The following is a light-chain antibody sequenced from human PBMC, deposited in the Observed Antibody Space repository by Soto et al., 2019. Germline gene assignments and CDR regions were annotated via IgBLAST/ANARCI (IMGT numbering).Light chain of an antibody. V-gene: IGLV2-14*01. CDR2: DVS. Sequence: QSALTQPASVSGSPGQSITISCTGNSSDGGGYNYVSWYQQHPGKAPKLMIYDVSDRPSGVSNRFSGSKSGNTASRTISGLKADDEADYYGSSYTSSSTRVFGTGTKVTVL. CDR1: SSDGGGYNY. J-gene: IGLJ1*01. CDR3: SSYTSSSTRV.